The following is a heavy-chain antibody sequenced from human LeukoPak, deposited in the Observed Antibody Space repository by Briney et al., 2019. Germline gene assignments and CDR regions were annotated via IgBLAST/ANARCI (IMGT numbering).Heavy chain of an antibody. V-gene: IGHV4-39*07. D-gene: IGHD3-10*01. Sequence: PSETLSLTCTVSGGSISSSSYYWGWIRQPPGKGLEWIGSIYYSGSTYYNPSLKSRVTISVDTSKNQFSLKLRSVTAADTAVYYCVSYSWVRGIIITSWGQGTLVTVSS. CDR3: VSYSWVRGIIITS. CDR1: GGSISSSSYY. J-gene: IGHJ4*02. CDR2: IYYSGST.